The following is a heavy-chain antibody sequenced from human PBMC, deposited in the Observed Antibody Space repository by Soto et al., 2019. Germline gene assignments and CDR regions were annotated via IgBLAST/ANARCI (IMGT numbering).Heavy chain of an antibody. Sequence: QVQLVQSGAEVMKPGASVKVSCKTSGYTISSFAIHWVRQAPGQGLEWMAWINPGDGYTRLLQKFQGRVTISRDTSATTAFMELNSLTSEDTAVYYCAVGGGGTRYWGQGTLVTVSS. CDR3: AVGGGGTRY. D-gene: IGHD2-15*01. CDR2: INPGDGYT. J-gene: IGHJ4*02. V-gene: IGHV1-3*01. CDR1: GYTISSFA.